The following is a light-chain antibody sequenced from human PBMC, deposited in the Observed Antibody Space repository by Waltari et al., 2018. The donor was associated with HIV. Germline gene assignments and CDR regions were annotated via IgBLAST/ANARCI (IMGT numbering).Light chain of an antibody. CDR2: PTT. V-gene: IGLV1-44*01. CDR1: SSNIGTNP. Sequence: QSVLTQPPSASGTPGQRVTISCSGGSSNIGTNPVFWYQHPPGTAPKVLIYPTTQRPSGVPGRFSGSNSGTSAYLAISGLQSEDEADYYCAAWDDSLNGHLVFGGGTKLTVL. J-gene: IGLJ2*01. CDR3: AAWDDSLNGHLV.